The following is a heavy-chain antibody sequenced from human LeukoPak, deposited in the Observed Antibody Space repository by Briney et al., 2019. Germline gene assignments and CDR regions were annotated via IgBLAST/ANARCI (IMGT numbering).Heavy chain of an antibody. V-gene: IGHV4-39*07. CDR3: VRVRRIAAAASHWFDP. CDR1: GGSISSSSYY. CDR2: IYYSGST. D-gene: IGHD6-13*01. Sequence: SETLSLTCTVSGGSISSSSYYWGWIRQPPGRGLEWIGSIYYSGSTYYNPSLKSRVTISVDTSKNRFSLKLSSVTAADTAVYYCVRVRRIAAAASHWFDPWGQGTLVTVSS. J-gene: IGHJ5*02.